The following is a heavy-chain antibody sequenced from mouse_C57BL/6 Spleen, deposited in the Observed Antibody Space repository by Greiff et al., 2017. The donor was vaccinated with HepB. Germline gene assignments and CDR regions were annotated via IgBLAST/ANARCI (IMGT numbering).Heavy chain of an antibody. D-gene: IGHD2-4*01. CDR1: GYTFTGYW. CDR2: ILPGSGST. V-gene: IGHV1-9*01. Sequence: LVESGAELMKPGASVKLSCKATGYTFTGYWIEWVKQRPGHGLEWIGEILPGSGSTNYNEKFKGKATFTADTSSNTAYMQLSSLTTEDSAIYYCASSPYYDYDGGFAYWGQGTLVTVSA. CDR3: ASSPYYDYDGGFAY. J-gene: IGHJ3*01.